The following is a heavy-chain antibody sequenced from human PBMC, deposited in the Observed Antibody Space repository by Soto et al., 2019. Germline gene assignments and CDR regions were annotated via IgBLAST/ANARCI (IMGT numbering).Heavy chain of an antibody. CDR2: ISAYNDNT. D-gene: IGHD3-10*01. V-gene: IGHV1-18*01. CDR1: GYTFTNYG. CDR3: ARQGYSFGSGSYSPPRYYGMDV. Sequence: QIQLVQSGAEVKKAGASVKVSCKASGYTFTNYGISWVRQALGQGLEWMGWISAYNDNTNYAQKFQGRVTLTTATPTRTAYMELRTLTSAATAVYYCARQGYSFGSGSYSPPRYYGMDVWGQGTTVTVFS. J-gene: IGHJ6*02.